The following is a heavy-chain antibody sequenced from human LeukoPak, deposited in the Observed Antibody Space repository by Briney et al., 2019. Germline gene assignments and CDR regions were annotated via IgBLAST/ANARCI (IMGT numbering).Heavy chain of an antibody. CDR1: GGSISSGGYY. V-gene: IGHV4-31*03. Sequence: TLSLTCTVSGGSISSGGYYWSWIRQHPGKGLEWIGYIYYSGSTYYNPSLKSRVTISVDTSKNQFSLKLSSVTAADTAVYYCARDSNYGLTYYFDYWGQGTLVTVSS. CDR2: IYYSGST. CDR3: ARDSNYGLTYYFDY. D-gene: IGHD4-17*01. J-gene: IGHJ4*02.